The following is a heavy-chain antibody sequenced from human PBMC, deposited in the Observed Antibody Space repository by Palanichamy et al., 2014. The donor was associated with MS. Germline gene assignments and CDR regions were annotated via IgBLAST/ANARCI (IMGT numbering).Heavy chain of an antibody. D-gene: IGHD6-19*01. J-gene: IGHJ4*02. Sequence: QLQLQESGPGLAKPSETLSLTCTVSGGSISGTTYYWGWIRQPPGKGLEWIGSVYYSGTTYYNPSLKSRVTISVDTSKNQFSLIVTSVTAADTAVYYCVRTDIFGWYPFWGQGTLVTVSS. CDR2: VYYSGTT. CDR1: GGSISGTTYY. CDR3: VRTDIFGWYPF. V-gene: IGHV4-39*01.